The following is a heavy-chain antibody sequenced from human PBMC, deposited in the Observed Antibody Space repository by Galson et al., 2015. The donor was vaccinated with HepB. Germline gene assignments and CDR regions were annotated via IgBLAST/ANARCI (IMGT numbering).Heavy chain of an antibody. J-gene: IGHJ6*02. V-gene: IGHV4-4*07. Sequence: SETLSLTCTVSGGSISSYHWSWIRQPAGKGLEWIGRIYTSGSINYNPSLKSRVTMSVDTSKNQFSLRLRSVTAADTAVYYCAGGSSAEAHVWGQGTTVTVSS. CDR1: GGSISSYH. CDR3: AGGSSAEAHV. D-gene: IGHD2-15*01. CDR2: IYTSGSI.